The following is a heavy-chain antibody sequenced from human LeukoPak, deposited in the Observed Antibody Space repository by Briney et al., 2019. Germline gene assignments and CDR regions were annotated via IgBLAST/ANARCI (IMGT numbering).Heavy chain of an antibody. CDR2: IYWNADK. Sequence: SGPTLVKPAQTLTLTCTFSGFSLSSSGVGVGWIRQPPGKALEWLALIYWNADKRYSSLLKSRLTITKDTSKNQVVLTMTNMDPVETATYYCARLIRFAESYNWFDPWGQGTLVTVSS. D-gene: IGHD3-10*01. CDR3: ARLIRFAESYNWFDP. J-gene: IGHJ5*02. CDR1: GFSLSSSGVG. V-gene: IGHV2-5*01.